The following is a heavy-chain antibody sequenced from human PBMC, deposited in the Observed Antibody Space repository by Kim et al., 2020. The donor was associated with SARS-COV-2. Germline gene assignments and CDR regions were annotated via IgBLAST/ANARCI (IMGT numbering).Heavy chain of an antibody. J-gene: IGHJ4*02. CDR3: ARDGVTVRGVINLDY. V-gene: IGHV1-46*01. Sequence: ASVKVSCKASGYTFTSYYMHWVRQAPGQGLEWMGIINPSGGSTSYAQKFQGRVTMTRDTSTSTVYMELSSLRSEDTAVYYCARDGVTVRGVINLDYWGQGTLVTVSS. D-gene: IGHD3-10*01. CDR2: INPSGGST. CDR1: GYTFTSYY.